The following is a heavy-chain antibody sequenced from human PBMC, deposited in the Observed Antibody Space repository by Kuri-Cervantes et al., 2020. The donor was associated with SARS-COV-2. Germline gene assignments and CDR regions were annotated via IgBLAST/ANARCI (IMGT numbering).Heavy chain of an antibody. D-gene: IGHD1-14*01. J-gene: IGHJ2*01. CDR2: INPNSGGT. CDR3: ARDHRGKNWNHRTFWYFDL. V-gene: IGHV1-2*02. CDR1: EYNFSGYY. Sequence: ASVKVSCKASEYNFSGYYLHWVRQAPGQGLEWMGWINPNSGGTNYAQKFQGRVTMTTDTSTSTAYMELRSLRSDDTAVYYCARDHRGKNWNHRTFWYFDLWGRGTLVTVSS.